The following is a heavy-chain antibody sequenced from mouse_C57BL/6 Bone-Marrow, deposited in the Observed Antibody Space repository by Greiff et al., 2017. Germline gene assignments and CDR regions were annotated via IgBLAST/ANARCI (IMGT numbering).Heavy chain of an antibody. D-gene: IGHD4-1*01. Sequence: VQLQQSGPVLVKPGASVKMSCKASGYTFTDYYMNWVKQSPGKSLEWIGVINPYNGGTSYNQKFKGKATLTVDKSSSAAYMELNSLTSEDSAVYYCARVNWAWYACRGKGTLVT. CDR3: ARVNWAWYAC. J-gene: IGHJ3*01. CDR2: INPYNGGT. V-gene: IGHV1-19*01. CDR1: GYTFTDYY.